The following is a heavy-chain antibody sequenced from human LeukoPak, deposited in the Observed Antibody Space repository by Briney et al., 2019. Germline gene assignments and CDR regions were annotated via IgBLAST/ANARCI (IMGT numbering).Heavy chain of an antibody. CDR2: ISPSDI. CDR3: ARDRGTYGGNEDAFDI. CDR1: GFAFSIHN. Sequence: PGGSLRLSCEASGFAFSIHNMVWVRQAPGKGLEWVSSISPSDIHYTDSVKGRFTISRDNAKNSRYLQMSSLRAEDTAIYYCARDRGTYGGNEDAFDIWGQGTMVTVSS. D-gene: IGHD4-23*01. J-gene: IGHJ3*02. V-gene: IGHV3-21*06.